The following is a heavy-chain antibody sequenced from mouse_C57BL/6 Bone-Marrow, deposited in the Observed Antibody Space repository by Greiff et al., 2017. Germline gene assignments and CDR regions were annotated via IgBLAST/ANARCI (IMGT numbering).Heavy chain of an antibody. CDR2: FYPGSGSI. J-gene: IGHJ4*01. Sequence: QVQLQQSGAELVKPGASVKLSCKASGYTFTEYTIHWVKQRSGQGLEWIGWFYPGSGSIKYNEKFKDKATLTADKSSSTVYMELSRLTSEDSAVYFWARHEDRRATVVGAMDYWGQGTSVTVSS. CDR3: ARHEDRRATVVGAMDY. D-gene: IGHD1-1*01. CDR1: GYTFTEYT. V-gene: IGHV1-62-2*01.